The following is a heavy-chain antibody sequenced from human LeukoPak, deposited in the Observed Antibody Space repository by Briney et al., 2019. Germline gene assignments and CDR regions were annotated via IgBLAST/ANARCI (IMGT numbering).Heavy chain of an antibody. CDR3: ASSTRGVHEYSYGGYFDY. Sequence: SVKVSCKASGGTSSSYAITWVRQAPGQGLEWMGGIIPIFGTANYAQKFQGRVTITTDESTSTAYMELSSLRSEDTAVYYCASSTRGVHEYSYGGYFDYWGQGTLVTVSS. CDR1: GGTSSSYA. J-gene: IGHJ4*02. CDR2: IIPIFGTA. V-gene: IGHV1-69*05. D-gene: IGHD5-18*01.